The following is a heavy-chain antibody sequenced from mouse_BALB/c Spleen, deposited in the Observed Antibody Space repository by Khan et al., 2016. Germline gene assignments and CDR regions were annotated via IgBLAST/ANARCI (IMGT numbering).Heavy chain of an antibody. V-gene: IGHV2-4-1*01. Sequence: VQLQESGPGLVQPSQSLSITCTVSGFSLISYGVHWVRQSPGKGLEWLGVIWSGGSTDYNAAFISRLSISKDNSKSQVFFKMNSLQADDTVIYYCARDDFYFDYWGQGTTLTVSS. CDR3: ARDDFYFDY. CDR2: IWSGGST. CDR1: GFSLISYG. J-gene: IGHJ2*01. D-gene: IGHD2-13*01.